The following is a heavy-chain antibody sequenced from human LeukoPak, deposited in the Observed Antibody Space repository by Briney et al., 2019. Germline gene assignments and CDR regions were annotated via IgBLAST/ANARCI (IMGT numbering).Heavy chain of an antibody. CDR3: ARDLCSGGSCYWDYYYGMDV. D-gene: IGHD2-15*01. CDR2: INAGNGNT. Sequence: ASVKVSCKASGYTFTSYAMHWVRQAPGQRLEWMGWINAGNGNTKYSQKFQGRVTITRDTSASTAYMELSSLRSGDTAVHYCARDLCSGGSCYWDYYYGMDVWGQGTTVTVSS. J-gene: IGHJ6*02. V-gene: IGHV1-3*01. CDR1: GYTFTSYA.